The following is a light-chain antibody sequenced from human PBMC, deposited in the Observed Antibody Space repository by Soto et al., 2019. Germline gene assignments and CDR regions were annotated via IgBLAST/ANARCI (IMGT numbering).Light chain of an antibody. V-gene: IGKV1-33*01. J-gene: IGKJ3*01. CDR1: QGIGDS. Sequence: DIQMTQSPSSLSASVGDRVTITCQASQGIGDSLNWYQHKPGTAPKLLISAASILESGVPSRFRGSGSGTDFTLTISNLQPVDFATYYCQQFDNLPPFTFGPGTKVDIK. CDR3: QQFDNLPPFT. CDR2: AAS.